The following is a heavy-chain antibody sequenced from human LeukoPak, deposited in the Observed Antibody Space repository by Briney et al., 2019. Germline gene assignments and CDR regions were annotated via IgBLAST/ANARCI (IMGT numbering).Heavy chain of an antibody. CDR3: ARVRTDSSGYYYYFDY. J-gene: IGHJ4*02. V-gene: IGHV1-69*13. CDR1: GGTFSSYA. D-gene: IGHD3-22*01. Sequence: SVKVSCKASGGTFSSYAISWVRQAPGQGLEWMGGIIPIFGTANYAQKFQGRVTITADESTSTAYMELSSLRSEDTAVYYCARVRTDSSGYYYYFDYWGQGTLVTVSS. CDR2: IIPIFGTA.